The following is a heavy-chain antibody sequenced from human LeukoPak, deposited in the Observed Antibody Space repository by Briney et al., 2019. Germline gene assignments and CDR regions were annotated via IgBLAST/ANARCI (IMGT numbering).Heavy chain of an antibody. V-gene: IGHV3-33*01. J-gene: IGHJ6*02. D-gene: IGHD6-19*01. CDR1: GFTFSSYG. CDR2: IWYDGSNK. CDR3: ARDLGYSSGWPYYYGMDV. Sequence: GGSLRLSCAASGFTFSSYGMHWVRQAPGKGLEWVAVIWYDGSNKYYADSVKGRFTISRDNAKNSLYLQMNSLRAEDTAVYYCARDLGYSSGWPYYYGMDVWGQGTTVTVSS.